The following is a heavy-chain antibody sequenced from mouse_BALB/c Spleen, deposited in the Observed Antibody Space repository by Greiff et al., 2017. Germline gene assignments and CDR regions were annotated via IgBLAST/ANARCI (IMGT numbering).Heavy chain of an antibody. CDR3: ARWGPYAMDY. CDR2: ISSGGST. J-gene: IGHJ4*01. CDR1: GFTFSSYA. V-gene: IGHV5-6-5*01. Sequence: EVHLVESGGGLVKPGGSLKLSCAASGFTFSSYAMSWVRQTPEKRLEWVASISSGGSTYYPDSVKGRFTISRDNARNILYLQMSSLRSEDTAMYYCARWGPYAMDYWGQGTSVTVSS.